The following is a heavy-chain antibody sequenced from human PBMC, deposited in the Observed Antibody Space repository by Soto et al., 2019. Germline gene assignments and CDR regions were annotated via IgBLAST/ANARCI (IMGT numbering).Heavy chain of an antibody. CDR3: AKAAAYHGSASYFPFDG. Sequence: GGSLRLSCAASGFSFSSYAMSWVRQAPGKGLEWVSSISGSGANTYYVDSVKGRFTVSRDNSKNTLYLQMSSLRGEDTAVYKCAKAAAYHGSASYFPFDGWGLGTRVTVSS. D-gene: IGHD3-10*01. CDR1: GFSFSSYA. CDR2: ISGSGANT. J-gene: IGHJ4*02. V-gene: IGHV3-23*01.